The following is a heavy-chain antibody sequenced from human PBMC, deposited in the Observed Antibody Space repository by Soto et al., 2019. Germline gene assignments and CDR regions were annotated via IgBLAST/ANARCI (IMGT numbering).Heavy chain of an antibody. CDR2: IYGSAGRV. CDR3: AKDWEPDERWDIDF. J-gene: IGHJ4*02. CDR1: GFTFPRFT. Sequence: EVQLLESGGDLVRPGGSLRLSCTASGFTFPRFTMTWVRQAPGKGLEWVSSIYGSAGRVFYADSVKGRFSISRDNSSDTVYLQMNSLRVEDTAVYYCAKDWEPDERWDIDFWGQGTRVTVSS. V-gene: IGHV3-23*01. D-gene: IGHD1-1*01.